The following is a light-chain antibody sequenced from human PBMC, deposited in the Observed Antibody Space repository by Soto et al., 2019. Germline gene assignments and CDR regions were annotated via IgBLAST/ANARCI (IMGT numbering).Light chain of an antibody. V-gene: IGKV1-33*01. J-gene: IGKJ5*01. Sequence: DIQMTQSPSSLSASLGDRVTITCQASQEISNYLNWYQQKPGKAPKLLIYDASNLETGVPSRFSGSGSGTEFTFTISSLQPEDIATYYCQQYDNLPITFGQGTRLEIK. CDR1: QEISNY. CDR3: QQYDNLPIT. CDR2: DAS.